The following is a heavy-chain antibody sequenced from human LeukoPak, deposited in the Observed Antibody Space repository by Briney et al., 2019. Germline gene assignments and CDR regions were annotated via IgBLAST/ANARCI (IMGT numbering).Heavy chain of an antibody. V-gene: IGHV1-69*05. J-gene: IGHJ4*02. D-gene: IGHD1-14*01. CDR3: ARGTDGNNFDY. CDR1: GGTFSNYP. CDR2: IIPVFGAA. Sequence: GASVKVSCKASGGTFSNYPITWVRQAPGQGLEWMGRIIPVFGAANYAQNFHGRVTIATGESTNPVYMELNSLTSEDTAVYYCARGTDGNNFDYWGQGTLVTVSS.